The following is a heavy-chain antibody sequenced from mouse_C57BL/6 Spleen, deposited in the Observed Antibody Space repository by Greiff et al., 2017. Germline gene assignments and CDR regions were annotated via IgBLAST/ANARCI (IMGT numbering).Heavy chain of an antibody. V-gene: IGHV2-2*01. CDR3: ARRQRRLRAMDY. CDR2: VGSGGST. J-gene: IGHJ4*01. D-gene: IGHD3-2*02. Sequence: QVQLKESGPGLVQPSQSLSITCTVSGFSLTSYGVHWVRQSPGQGLEWLGVVGSGGSTDYNAAFISRLSISKDNSKSQVFFQMNSLQADDTAIYYCARRQRRLRAMDYWGQGTSVNVSS. CDR1: GFSLTSYG.